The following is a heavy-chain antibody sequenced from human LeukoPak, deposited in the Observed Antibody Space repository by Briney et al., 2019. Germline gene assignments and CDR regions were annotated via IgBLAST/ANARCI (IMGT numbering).Heavy chain of an antibody. CDR3: ASPYYYDSRVDS. CDR1: GGSISSYY. CDR2: IYYSGST. Sequence: SETLSLTCTVSGGSISSYYWSWIRQPPGKGLEWIGYIYYSGSTNYNPSLKSRVTISVDTSKNQFSLKLSSVTAADTAVYYCASPYYYDSRVDSWGQGTLVTVSS. D-gene: IGHD3-22*01. J-gene: IGHJ5*01. V-gene: IGHV4-59*12.